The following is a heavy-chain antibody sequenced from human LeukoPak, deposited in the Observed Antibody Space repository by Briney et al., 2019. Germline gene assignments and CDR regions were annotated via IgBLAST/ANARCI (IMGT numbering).Heavy chain of an antibody. V-gene: IGHV3-7*01. Sequence: GGSLRLSCAASGFTFSSYWMSWVRQAPGKGLEWVANIKQDGSEKYYVDSVKGRFTISRDNAKNSLYLQMNSLRAEDSAVYYCARGTITMIVDGRLFDYWGQGTLVTVSS. CDR2: IKQDGSEK. CDR3: ARGTITMIVDGRLFDY. J-gene: IGHJ4*02. D-gene: IGHD3-22*01. CDR1: GFTFSSYW.